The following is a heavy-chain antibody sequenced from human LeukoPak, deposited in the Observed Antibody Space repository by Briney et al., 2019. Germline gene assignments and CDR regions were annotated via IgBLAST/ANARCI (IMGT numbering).Heavy chain of an antibody. CDR1: GYSFTTYW. J-gene: IGHJ4*02. D-gene: IGHD3-22*01. Sequence: GESLKISCKGSGYSFTTYWIGWVRQMPGKGLEWMGTIYPGDSDTRYSPSFQGQVTISADKSISTAYLQWSSLKVSDTAMYYCARGYDYSSFSFDCWGQGTLVTVSS. CDR3: ARGYDYSSFSFDC. CDR2: IYPGDSDT. V-gene: IGHV5-51*01.